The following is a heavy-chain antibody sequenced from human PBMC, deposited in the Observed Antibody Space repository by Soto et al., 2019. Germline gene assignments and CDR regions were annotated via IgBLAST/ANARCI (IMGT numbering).Heavy chain of an antibody. Sequence: VQLLEAGGGLVRPGGSLRLSCAASGFSFGDFYMNWVRLAPGRGLEWVSFISSSSITTYYADSVRGRFTTSRDNAQKTLYLHMNNLRADDTAVYFGARETPYDIVPGYSKMYMNSWGPGTQVTV. CDR1: GFSFGDFY. CDR3: ARETPYDIVPGYSKMYMNS. D-gene: IGHD3-9*01. J-gene: IGHJ4*02. CDR2: ISSSSITT. V-gene: IGHV3-11*01.